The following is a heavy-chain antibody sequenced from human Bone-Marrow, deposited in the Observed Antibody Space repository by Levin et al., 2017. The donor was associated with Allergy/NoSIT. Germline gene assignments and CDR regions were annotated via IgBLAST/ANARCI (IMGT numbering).Heavy chain of an antibody. D-gene: IGHD1-26*01. Sequence: GESLKISCAASGFTFDDYAMNWVRQAPGKGLEWVSDINWNGGSTVYADSVKGRFTISRDNAKNSLYLQMNSLRAEDTALYYCARLGGVLGATDAFDIWGQGTMVTVSS. J-gene: IGHJ3*02. V-gene: IGHV3-20*04. CDR3: ARLGGVLGATDAFDI. CDR2: INWNGGST. CDR1: GFTFDDYA.